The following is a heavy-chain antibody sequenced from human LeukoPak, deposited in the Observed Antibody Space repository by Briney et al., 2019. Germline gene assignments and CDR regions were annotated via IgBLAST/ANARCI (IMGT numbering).Heavy chain of an antibody. V-gene: IGHV3-66*02. Sequence: GGSLILSCAASGFTVSNNYMSWVRQAPGKGLEWVSVIYGGDNTYYVESVKGRFTISRDNSKNTLFLQMNRLRAEDTAVYYCAGRRVLDASFDYWGQGTLVTVSS. J-gene: IGHJ4*02. CDR3: AGRRVLDASFDY. CDR2: IYGGDNT. CDR1: GFTVSNNY. D-gene: IGHD3-16*01.